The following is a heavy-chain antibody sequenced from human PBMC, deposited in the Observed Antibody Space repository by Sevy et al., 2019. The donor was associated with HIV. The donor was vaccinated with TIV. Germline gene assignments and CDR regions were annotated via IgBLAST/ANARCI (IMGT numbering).Heavy chain of an antibody. V-gene: IGHV3-9*01. Sequence: GGSLRLSCAASGFTFDDYAMHWVRQAPEKGLEWVSGISWNSGSIGYADSVKGRFTISRDNAKNSLYLQMNSLRAEDTALYYCAKDIGYCSGGSCYYYYYGMDVWGQGTTVTVSS. CDR1: GFTFDDYA. CDR2: ISWNSGSI. D-gene: IGHD2-15*01. CDR3: AKDIGYCSGGSCYYYYYGMDV. J-gene: IGHJ6*02.